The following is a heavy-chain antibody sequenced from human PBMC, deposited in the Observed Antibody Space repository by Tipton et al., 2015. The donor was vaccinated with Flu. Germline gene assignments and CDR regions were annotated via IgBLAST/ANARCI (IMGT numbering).Heavy chain of an antibody. CDR1: GGSISSYY. CDR2: IYYTGST. CDR3: ARLPLPLSYFDY. J-gene: IGHJ4*02. Sequence: TLSLTRTVSGGSISSYYWSWIRQPPGKGLEWIGYIYYTGSTNYNPSLKSRVTISVDTSNNQFSLKLSSVTAADTAVYYCARLPLPLSYFDYWGQGTLVTVSS. V-gene: IGHV4-59*01.